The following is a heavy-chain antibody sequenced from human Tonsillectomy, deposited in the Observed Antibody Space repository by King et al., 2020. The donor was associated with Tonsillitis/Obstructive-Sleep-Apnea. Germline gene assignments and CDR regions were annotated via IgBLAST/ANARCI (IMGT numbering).Heavy chain of an antibody. CDR1: GYSFSNYA. CDR2: INTNTGNP. CDR3: ARDLAYYYFMYV. J-gene: IGHJ6*03. Sequence: VQLVQSGSELKKPGASVKVSCKASGYSFSNYAMNWVRQAPGQGLEWMGWINTNTGNPTYAQGFTGRFAFSLDTPVSKAYLQSSSLEAENTAVYYCARDLAYYYFMYVWGEGTTVTVSS. V-gene: IGHV7-4-1*02.